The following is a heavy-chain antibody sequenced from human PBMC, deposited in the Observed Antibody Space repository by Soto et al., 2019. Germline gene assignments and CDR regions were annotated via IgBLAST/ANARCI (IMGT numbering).Heavy chain of an antibody. CDR2: ISTSSSTI. CDR3: ASWGKDCSSTSCLNFDY. Sequence: GGSLRLSCAASGLTFSSYSMNWVRQAPGKGLEWISYISTSSSTIYYADSVKGRFTISRDNAKNSLYLQMNSLRAEDTAVYYCASWGKDCSSTSCLNFDYWGQGTLVTVSS. CDR1: GLTFSSYS. V-gene: IGHV3-48*01. J-gene: IGHJ4*02. D-gene: IGHD2-2*01.